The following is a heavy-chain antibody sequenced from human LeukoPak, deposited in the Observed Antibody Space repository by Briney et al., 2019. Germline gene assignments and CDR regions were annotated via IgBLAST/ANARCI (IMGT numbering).Heavy chain of an antibody. CDR1: GGSFSGYY. Sequence: SETLSLTCAVYGGSFSGYYWSWIRQPPGKGLEWIGEINHSGSTNYNPSLKSRVTISVDTSKNQFSLKLSSVTAADTAVYYCARGRIYYDILTGYYRPYYFDYWGQGTLVTVSS. V-gene: IGHV4-34*01. D-gene: IGHD3-9*01. CDR2: INHSGST. J-gene: IGHJ4*02. CDR3: ARGRIYYDILTGYYRPYYFDY.